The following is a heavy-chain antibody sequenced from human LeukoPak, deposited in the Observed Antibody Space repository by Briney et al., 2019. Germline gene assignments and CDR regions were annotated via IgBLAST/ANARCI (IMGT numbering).Heavy chain of an antibody. V-gene: IGHV1-69*13. CDR2: IIPIFGTG. CDR3: ARDLWFGDHYYMDV. CDR1: GGTFSSYA. J-gene: IGHJ6*03. D-gene: IGHD3-10*01. Sequence: SVKVSCKASGGTFSSYAISWVRQAPGQGLEWMGGIIPIFGTGKNAHKFQGRVTITADGSTSTAYMELSSLRSEDTAVYYCARDLWFGDHYYMDVWGKGTTVTVSS.